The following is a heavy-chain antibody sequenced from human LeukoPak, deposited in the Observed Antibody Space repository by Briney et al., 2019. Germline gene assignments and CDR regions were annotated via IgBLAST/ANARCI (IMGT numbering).Heavy chain of an antibody. CDR2: IYTSGST. J-gene: IGHJ4*02. D-gene: IGHD3-22*01. V-gene: IGHV4-61*02. Sequence: KTSETLSLTCTVSGGSISSSNYYWSWIRQPAGKGLEWIGRIYTSGSTNYNPSLKSRVTISVDTSKNQFSLKLSSVTAADTAVYYCAREGVDYYDSSGYPRFDYWGQGTLVTVSS. CDR1: GGSISSSNYY. CDR3: AREGVDYYDSSGYPRFDY.